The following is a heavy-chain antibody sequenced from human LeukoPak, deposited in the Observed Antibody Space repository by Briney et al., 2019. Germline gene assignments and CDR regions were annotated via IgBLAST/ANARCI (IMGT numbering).Heavy chain of an antibody. CDR3: ARDRAGYYDSSGPLDY. CDR1: EFIFSTYA. V-gene: IGHV3-30-3*01. CDR2: ISYDGSNK. D-gene: IGHD3-22*01. J-gene: IGHJ4*02. Sequence: GGSLRLSCAASEFIFSTYAMHWVRQAPGTGLEWVAVISYDGSNKYYADSVKGRFTISRDNSKSTLYLQMNNLRADDTAVYSCARDRAGYYDSSGPLDYWGQGTLVTVSS.